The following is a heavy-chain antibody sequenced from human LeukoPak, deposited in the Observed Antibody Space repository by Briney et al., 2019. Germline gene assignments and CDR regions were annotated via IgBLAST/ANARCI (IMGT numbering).Heavy chain of an antibody. J-gene: IGHJ4*02. D-gene: IGHD6-13*01. CDR2: ISSSSSYI. CDR1: GFTFSSYS. Sequence: GGSLRLSCAASGFTFSSYSMNWVRQAPGKGLEWVSSISSSSSYIYYADSVKGRFTISRDNAKNSLYLQMNSLRAEDTAVYFCASQYTSSRIFDDWGQGTLVTVSS. CDR3: ASQYTSSRIFDD. V-gene: IGHV3-21*01.